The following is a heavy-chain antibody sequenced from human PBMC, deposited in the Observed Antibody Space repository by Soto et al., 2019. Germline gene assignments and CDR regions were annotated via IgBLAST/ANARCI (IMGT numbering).Heavy chain of an antibody. CDR2: IYHNGNT. J-gene: IGHJ5*02. D-gene: IGHD2-15*01. CDR1: GGPIATGGYY. Sequence: QVQLQESGPGLVKPSQTLSVTCTVSGGPIATGGYYWSWIRHHPGKGLEWIGYIYHNGNTYYNPSLQRRVSLSIDTSKNQFSLNLTSLTAADTAVYYCATSAHRMAGFDPWGQGTLVTVSS. V-gene: IGHV4-31*03. CDR3: ATSAHRMAGFDP.